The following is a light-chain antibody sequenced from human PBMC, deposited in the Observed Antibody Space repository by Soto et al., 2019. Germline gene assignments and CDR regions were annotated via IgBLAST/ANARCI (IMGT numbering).Light chain of an antibody. V-gene: IGKV3-15*01. CDR3: QQYNNWPPWT. Sequence: EIVMTQSPATLSVSPGERATLSCRASQSVSSNLAWYQQKPGQAPRLLIYGASTRATGIPARFSGSGSGTEFTLTISRPQAEDCAVYYCQQYNNWPPWTFGQGTKVEIK. CDR1: QSVSSN. J-gene: IGKJ1*01. CDR2: GAS.